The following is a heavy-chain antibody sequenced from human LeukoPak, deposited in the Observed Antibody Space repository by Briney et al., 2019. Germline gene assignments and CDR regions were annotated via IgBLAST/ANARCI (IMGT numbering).Heavy chain of an antibody. CDR1: GGTFSSYA. CDR2: INPSGGST. J-gene: IGHJ4*02. CDR3: ARDRQRITMVRGVSPFDY. V-gene: IGHV1-46*01. D-gene: IGHD3-10*01. Sequence: GASVKVSCKASGGTFSSYAISWVRQAPGQGLEWMGIINPSGGSTSYAQKFQGRVTMTRDTSTSTVYMELSSLRSEDTAVYYCARDRQRITMVRGVSPFDYWGQGTLVTVSS.